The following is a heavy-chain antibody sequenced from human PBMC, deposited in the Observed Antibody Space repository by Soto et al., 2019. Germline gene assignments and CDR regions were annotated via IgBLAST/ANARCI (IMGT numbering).Heavy chain of an antibody. J-gene: IGHJ6*02. CDR2: INAGNGNT. Sequence: QVQLVQSGAEGKKPGASVKVSCKASGYTFTSYAMHWVRQAPGQRLEWMGWINAGNGNTKHAQKFQGRVTITRDTSASTAYMELSSLRSEDTAVYYCARSNDYSPYYYYYYGMDVWGQGTTVTVSS. CDR3: ARSNDYSPYYYYYYGMDV. D-gene: IGHD4-4*01. V-gene: IGHV1-3*01. CDR1: GYTFTSYA.